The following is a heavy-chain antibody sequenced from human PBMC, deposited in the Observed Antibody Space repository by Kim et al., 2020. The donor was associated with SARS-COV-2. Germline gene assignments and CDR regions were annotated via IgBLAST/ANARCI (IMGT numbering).Heavy chain of an antibody. V-gene: IGHV3-30*18. D-gene: IGHD1-20*01. CDR3: AKGSGITGTRGYYYGMDV. CDR2: ISYDGSNK. CDR1: GFTFSSYG. J-gene: IGHJ6*01. Sequence: GGSLRLSCAASGFTFSSYGMHWVRQAPGKGLEWVAVISYDGSNKYYADSVKGRFTISRDNSKNTLYLQMNSLRAEDTAVYYCAKGSGITGTRGYYYGMDV.